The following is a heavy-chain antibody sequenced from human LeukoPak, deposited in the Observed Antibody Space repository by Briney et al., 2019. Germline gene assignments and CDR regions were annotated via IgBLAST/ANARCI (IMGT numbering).Heavy chain of an antibody. CDR2: ISGSGGST. J-gene: IGHJ4*02. Sequence: GESLRLSCAASGFTFSSYAMSWVRQAPGKGLEWVSAISGSGGSTYYADSVKGRFTISRDNSKNTLYLQMNSLRAEDTAVYYCAKQIAVAGTGDYFDYWGQGTLVTVSS. CDR3: AKQIAVAGTGDYFDY. V-gene: IGHV3-23*01. CDR1: GFTFSSYA. D-gene: IGHD6-19*01.